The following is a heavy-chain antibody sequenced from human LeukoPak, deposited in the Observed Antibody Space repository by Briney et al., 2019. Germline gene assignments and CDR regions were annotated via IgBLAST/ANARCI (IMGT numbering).Heavy chain of an antibody. V-gene: IGHV3-30*18. D-gene: IGHD3-22*01. J-gene: IGHJ3*02. CDR3: AKDRSSGYYASDAFDI. Sequence: PGRSLRLSCAASGFTFSSYGMHWVRQAPGKGLEWVAVISYDGSSKYYADSVKGRFTISRDNSKNTLYLQMNSLRAEDTAVYYCAKDRSSGYYASDAFDIWGQGTMVTVSS. CDR2: ISYDGSSK. CDR1: GFTFSSYG.